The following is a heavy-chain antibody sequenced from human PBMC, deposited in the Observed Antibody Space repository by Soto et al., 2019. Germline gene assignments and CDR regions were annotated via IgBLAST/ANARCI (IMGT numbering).Heavy chain of an antibody. J-gene: IGHJ4*02. Sequence: EVQLVESGGDLVQPGGSLRLSCAASGFSVNSDYMTWVRQAPGKGLEWVSVIYSGGSTYYTDSVKGRFTISRDNSKNTLYLQMNSVRAEDTAVYYCARAPLYGGQAFWGQGTLVTVSS. CDR3: ARAPLYGGQAF. CDR2: IYSGGST. V-gene: IGHV3-66*01. CDR1: GFSVNSDY. D-gene: IGHD4-17*01.